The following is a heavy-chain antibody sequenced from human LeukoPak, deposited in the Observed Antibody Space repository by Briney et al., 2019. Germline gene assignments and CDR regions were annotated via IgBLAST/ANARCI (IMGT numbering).Heavy chain of an antibody. Sequence: SETLSLTCTVSGGSISSGSYYWSWIRQPAGKGLEWIGRIYTSGSTNYNPSLKSRVTISVDTSKNQFSLKLSSVTAADTAVYYCERDGWFGEILDYWGQGTLVTVSS. CDR1: GGSISSGSYY. CDR3: ERDGWFGEILDY. D-gene: IGHD3-10*01. V-gene: IGHV4-61*02. CDR2: IYTSGST. J-gene: IGHJ4*02.